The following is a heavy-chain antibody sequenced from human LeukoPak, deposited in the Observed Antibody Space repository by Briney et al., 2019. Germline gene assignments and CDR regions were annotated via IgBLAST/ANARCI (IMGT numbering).Heavy chain of an antibody. D-gene: IGHD4-17*01. Sequence: GGSLRLSCAASGFTFSSYWMSWARQAPGKGLEWVANIKQDGSTKYYVDSVKGRFTVSRDNAKNSLYLQMNSLRAEDTAVYYCARDKRSVNWFDPWVHGTLVTVSS. CDR3: ARDKRSVNWFDP. CDR1: GFTFSSYW. CDR2: IKQDGSTK. J-gene: IGHJ5*02. V-gene: IGHV3-7*01.